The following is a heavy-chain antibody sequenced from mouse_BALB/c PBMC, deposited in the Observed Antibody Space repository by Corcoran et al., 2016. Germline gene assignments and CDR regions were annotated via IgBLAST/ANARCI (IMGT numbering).Heavy chain of an antibody. V-gene: IGHV9-3-1*01. CDR1: GYTFTNYG. Sequence: QIQLVQSGPELKKPGETVKISCKASGYTFTNYGMNWVKQAPGKGLKWMGWINTYTGEPTYADDFKGRFAFSLETSASTAYLQINNLKNEDTATYFCARGALITTATAYWGEGTVVTVSA. CDR3: ARGALITTATAY. J-gene: IGHJ3*01. D-gene: IGHD1-2*01. CDR2: INTYTGEP.